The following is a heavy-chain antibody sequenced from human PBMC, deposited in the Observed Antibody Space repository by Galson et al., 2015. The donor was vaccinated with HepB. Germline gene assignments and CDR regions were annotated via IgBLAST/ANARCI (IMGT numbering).Heavy chain of an antibody. Sequence: SVKVSCKASGYTFTGYYMHWVRQAPGQGLEWMGWINPNSGGTNYAQKFQGRVTMTRDTSISTAYMELSRLRSDDTAVYYCARDLKSIAAAGIKAFDIWGQGTMVTVSS. D-gene: IGHD6-13*01. J-gene: IGHJ3*02. CDR3: ARDLKSIAAAGIKAFDI. CDR1: GYTFTGYY. CDR2: INPNSGGT. V-gene: IGHV1-2*02.